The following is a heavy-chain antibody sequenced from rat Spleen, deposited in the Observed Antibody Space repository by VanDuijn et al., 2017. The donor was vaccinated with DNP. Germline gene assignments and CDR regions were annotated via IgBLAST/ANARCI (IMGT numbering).Heavy chain of an antibody. V-gene: IGHV5S23*01. CDR2: ITNSGGST. CDR1: GFTFSNYY. J-gene: IGHJ4*01. CDR3: TRGSYNNHVMDA. D-gene: IGHD1-10*01. Sequence: EVQLVESGGGLVQPGRSLKLSCAASGFTFSNYYMAWVRQAPTKGLEWVASITNSGGSTYYRDSVKGRFTISRDNAKSTLYLQMDSLRSEDTATYYCTRGSYNNHVMDAWGQGASVTVSS.